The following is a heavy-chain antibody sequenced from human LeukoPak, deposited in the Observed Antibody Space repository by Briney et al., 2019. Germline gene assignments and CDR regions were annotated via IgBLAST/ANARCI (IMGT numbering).Heavy chain of an antibody. CDR3: TTDQVNYDYVWGNNDAFDI. D-gene: IGHD3-16*01. CDR2: IKSKTDGGTT. J-gene: IGHJ3*02. V-gene: IGHV3-15*01. Sequence: TPGGSLRLSCAASGFTFSNAWMSWVRQAPGKGLEWVGRIKSKTDGGTTDYAAPVKGRFTISRDDSKNTLYLQMNSLKTEDTAVYYCTTDQVNYDYVWGNNDAFDIWGQGTMVTVSS. CDR1: GFTFSNAW.